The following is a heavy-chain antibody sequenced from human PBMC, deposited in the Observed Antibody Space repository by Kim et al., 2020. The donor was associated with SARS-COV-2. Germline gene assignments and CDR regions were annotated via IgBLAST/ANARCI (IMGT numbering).Heavy chain of an antibody. D-gene: IGHD3-10*01. CDR3: ARGWFGELEYYFDY. Sequence: NPSLKSRVTISVDTSKNQFSLKLSSVTAADTAVYYCARGWFGELEYYFDYWGQGTLVTVSS. J-gene: IGHJ4*02. V-gene: IGHV4-59*09.